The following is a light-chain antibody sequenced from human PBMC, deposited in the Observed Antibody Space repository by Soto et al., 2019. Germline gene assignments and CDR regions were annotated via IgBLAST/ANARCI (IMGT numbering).Light chain of an antibody. CDR1: QSVSSN. CDR3: QQRNVWPPIT. Sequence: EIVLTQSPATLSVSPGERAILSCRASQSVSSNLAWYQQKPGQAPRLLIYGASSRATGIPDRFSGSGSGTDFTLTINSLEPEDFAVYYCQQRNVWPPITFGQGTRLEIK. J-gene: IGKJ5*01. CDR2: GAS. V-gene: IGKV3-11*01.